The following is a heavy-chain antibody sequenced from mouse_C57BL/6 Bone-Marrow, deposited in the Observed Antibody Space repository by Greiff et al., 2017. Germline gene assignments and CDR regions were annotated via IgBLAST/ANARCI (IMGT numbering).Heavy chain of an antibody. CDR3: ARPYYSNYWYFDV. Sequence: QVQLQQPGAELVKPGASVKMSCKASGYTFTSYWITWVKQRPGQGLEWIGEIYPGSGSTNYNEKFKSKATLTLDTSSSTAYMQLSILTSEDSAFYYCARPYYSNYWYFDVWGTGTTVTVSS. J-gene: IGHJ1*03. CDR2: IYPGSGST. D-gene: IGHD2-5*01. CDR1: GYTFTSYW. V-gene: IGHV1-55*01.